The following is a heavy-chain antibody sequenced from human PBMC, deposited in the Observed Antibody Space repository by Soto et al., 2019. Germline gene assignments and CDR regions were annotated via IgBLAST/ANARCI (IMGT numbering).Heavy chain of an antibody. CDR1: GGSISSGGYS. CDR3: ARGMVLNYYYYGMDV. Sequence: SETLSLTCAVSGGSISSGGYSWSWIRQPPGKGLEWIGYMYHSGSTYYNPSLKSRVTISIDRSKNQFSLKLSSVTAADTAVYYCARGMVLNYYYYGMDVWGQGTTVTVSS. V-gene: IGHV4-30-2*01. CDR2: MYHSGST. J-gene: IGHJ6*02. D-gene: IGHD3-10*01.